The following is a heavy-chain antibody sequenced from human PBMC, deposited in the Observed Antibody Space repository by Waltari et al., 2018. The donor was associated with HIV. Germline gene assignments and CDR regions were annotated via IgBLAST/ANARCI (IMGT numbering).Heavy chain of an antibody. D-gene: IGHD4-4*01. CDR3: AREDHSRGGFDY. CDR1: GITFSVNG. J-gene: IGHJ4*02. CDR2: IWHDGKNK. Sequence: QVRLVESGGGVVQPGKSLRLSCVVSGITFSVNGMQWVRQAPGKGLEWVAVIWHDGKNKYYADPVKCRFTISRDNSKNTLYLQMRSLRVDDTAVYYCAREDHSRGGFDYWGQGTLVSVSS. V-gene: IGHV3-33*01.